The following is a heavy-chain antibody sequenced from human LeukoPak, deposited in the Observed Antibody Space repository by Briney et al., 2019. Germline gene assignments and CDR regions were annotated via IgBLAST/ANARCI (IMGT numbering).Heavy chain of an antibody. CDR1: GYTFTSYD. CDR3: ARGHLLRLGELSFMTAFDI. CDR2: MNPNSGNT. V-gene: IGHV1-8*03. Sequence: ASVKVPCKASGYTFTSYDINWVRQATGQGLEWMGWMNPNSGNTGYAQKFQGRVTITRNTSISTAYMELSSLRSEDTAVYYCARGHLLRLGELSFMTAFDIWGQGTMVTVSS. D-gene: IGHD3-16*02. J-gene: IGHJ3*02.